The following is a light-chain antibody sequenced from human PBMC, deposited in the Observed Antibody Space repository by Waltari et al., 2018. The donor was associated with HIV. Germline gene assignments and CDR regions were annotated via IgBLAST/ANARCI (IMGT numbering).Light chain of an antibody. Sequence: QSVLTQPPSASGTPGQRVTISCSGSRSNIGNNDVYWFQQLPGTAPKLLIDRNNPRPSGFPDRFTGSKSGTSVSLAISGLRSEDEADYYCDAWDDGLSGRVFGGGTKLTVL. CDR3: DAWDDGLSGRV. V-gene: IGLV1-47*01. CDR2: RNN. J-gene: IGLJ3*02. CDR1: RSNIGNND.